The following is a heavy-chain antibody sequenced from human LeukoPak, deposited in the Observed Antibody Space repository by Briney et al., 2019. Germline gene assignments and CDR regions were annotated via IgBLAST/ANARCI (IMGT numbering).Heavy chain of an antibody. CDR1: GFIFNKAW. CDR2: IKSNNDGGTT. D-gene: IGHD2-21*01. Sequence: PGGSLRLSCAASGFIFNKAWMNWVRQAPGKGPEWVGRIKSNNDGGTTDYASPVEGRFIISRDDSKNTIYLQMNRLMIDDTAIYYCTPVMVEDRGFWGQGTLVTVSS. J-gene: IGHJ4*02. CDR3: TPVMVEDRGF. V-gene: IGHV3-15*01.